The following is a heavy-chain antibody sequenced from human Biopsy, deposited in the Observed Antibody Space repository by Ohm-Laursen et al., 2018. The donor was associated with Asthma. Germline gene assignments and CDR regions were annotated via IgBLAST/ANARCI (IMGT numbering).Heavy chain of an antibody. CDR1: YGSITSGGSY. J-gene: IGHJ4*02. Sequence: SQTLSLTCTVSYGSITSGGSYWTWIRQHPGKGLEWIGFIYYSGSTYYNPSLKSRVSISIDTSKNQFSLKLSSVTAADTAVYYCARAQDYYDSRGYYRSFDYWGQGTLVTVSS. D-gene: IGHD3-22*01. CDR2: IYYSGST. CDR3: ARAQDYYDSRGYYRSFDY. V-gene: IGHV4-31*03.